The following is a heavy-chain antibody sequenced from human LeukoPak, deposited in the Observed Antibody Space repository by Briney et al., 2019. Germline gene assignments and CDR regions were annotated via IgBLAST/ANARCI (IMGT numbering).Heavy chain of an antibody. D-gene: IGHD5-12*01. J-gene: IGHJ4*02. CDR3: AADGEDGYDSFVVGDRFDY. V-gene: IGHV1-58*01. CDR2: IVVGSGNT. CDR1: GFTFTSSA. Sequence: SVKVSCKASGFTFTSSAVQWVRQARGQRLEWIGWIVVGSGNTNYAQEFQERVTITRDMSTSTAYMELSSLRSEDTAVYYCAADGEDGYDSFVVGDRFDYWGQGTLVTVSS.